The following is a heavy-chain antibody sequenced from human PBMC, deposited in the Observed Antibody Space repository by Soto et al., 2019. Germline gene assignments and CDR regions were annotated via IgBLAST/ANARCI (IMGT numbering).Heavy chain of an antibody. CDR2: ISAYNGNT. V-gene: IGHV1-18*01. D-gene: IGHD1-26*01. CDR3: AGASASSYWFDP. J-gene: IGHJ5*02. Sequence: QVQLVQSGAEVKKPGASVKVSCKASGYTFTSYGISWVRQAPGQGLEWMGCISAYNGNTNYAQKLQGRVTMTPDTSTSASYAAMRSTRSDYTAVYYRAGASASSYWFDPWGQGTLVTVSS. CDR1: GYTFTSYG.